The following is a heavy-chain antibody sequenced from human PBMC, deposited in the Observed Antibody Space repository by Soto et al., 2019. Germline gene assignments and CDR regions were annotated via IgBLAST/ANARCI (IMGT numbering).Heavy chain of an antibody. J-gene: IGHJ4*02. CDR1: GFTFSSYG. CDR3: ARDPYVDTAMAAPDY. Sequence: QVQLVESGGGVVKPGRSLRLSCAASGFTFSSYGMHWVRQAPGKGLEWVAVIWYDGSNKYYADSVKGRFTISRDNSKNTLYLQMNSLRAEDTAVYYCARDPYVDTAMAAPDYWGQGTLVTVSS. D-gene: IGHD5-18*01. V-gene: IGHV3-33*01. CDR2: IWYDGSNK.